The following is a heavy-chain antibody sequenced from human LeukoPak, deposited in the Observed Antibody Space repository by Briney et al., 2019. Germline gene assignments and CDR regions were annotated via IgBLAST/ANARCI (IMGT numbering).Heavy chain of an antibody. CDR2: ISSSSSYI. CDR3: ARDAGVELLLYYYYYGMDV. J-gene: IGHJ6*02. D-gene: IGHD1-7*01. CDR1: GFTFSSYS. V-gene: IGHV3-21*01. Sequence: PGGSLRLSCAASGFTFSSYSMNWVRQAPGKGLEWVSSISSSSSYIYYADSVKGRFTISRDNAKNSLYLQMNSLRAEDTAVYYCARDAGVELLLYYYYYGMDVWGQGTTVTVSS.